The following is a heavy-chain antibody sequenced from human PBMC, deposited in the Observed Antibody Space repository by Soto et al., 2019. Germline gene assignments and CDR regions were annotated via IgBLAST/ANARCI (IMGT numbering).Heavy chain of an antibody. Sequence: SETLSLTCTVSGGSITSSYWSWIRRPPGKGLEWIAYIYDTGISGYTPSTSYNPSLKSRVTMSVDTSKSQFSLKLTSVTAADTAGYYWGRGEAAFFYYVLDFWGQGFRVTVSS. J-gene: IGHJ6*02. CDR3: GRGEAAFFYYVLDF. CDR1: GGSITSSY. V-gene: IGHV4-59*01. CDR2: IYDTGISGYTPST.